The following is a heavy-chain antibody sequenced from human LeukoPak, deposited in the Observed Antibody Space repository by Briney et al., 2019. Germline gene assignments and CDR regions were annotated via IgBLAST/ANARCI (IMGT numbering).Heavy chain of an antibody. V-gene: IGHV1-18*01. CDR1: GYTFTSYG. CDR3: ARGNDYYYGSYYFDY. Sequence: GASVKVSCKASGYTFTSYGISWVRQAPGQGLEWMGWISAYNGNTNYAQKLQGRVTMTTDTSTSTAYMELRSLRSDDTAVYYCARGNDYYYGSYYFDYWGQGTLVTVSS. J-gene: IGHJ4*02. D-gene: IGHD3-10*01. CDR2: ISAYNGNT.